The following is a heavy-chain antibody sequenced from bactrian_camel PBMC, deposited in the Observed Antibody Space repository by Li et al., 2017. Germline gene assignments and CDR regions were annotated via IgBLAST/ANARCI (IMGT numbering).Heavy chain of an antibody. CDR3: AAVPTGSGGSWGIVFCGRGYGY. CDR2: ISSDGST. J-gene: IGHJ6*01. D-gene: IGHD6*01. V-gene: IGHV3S55*01. CDR1: GYSTSGSYC. Sequence: QVQLVESGGGTVKPGGSLRLSCQASGYSTSGSYCMGWFRQAPGNKCELVSTISSDGSTYYVDSVKGRFTISQDNAKNTVTLQMNSLKPEDTAVYYCAAVPTGSGGSWGIVFCGRGYGYWGQGTQVTVS.